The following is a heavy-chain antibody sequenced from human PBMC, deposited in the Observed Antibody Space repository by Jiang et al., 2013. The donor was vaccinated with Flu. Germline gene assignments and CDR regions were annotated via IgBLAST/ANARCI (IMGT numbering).Heavy chain of an antibody. CDR2: INPNSGGT. Sequence: VQLVESGAEVKKTGASVKVSCKASEYIFTGYYIHWVRQAPGQGLEWMGRINPNSGGTNYAQRFQGRVTMTRDTSISTAYMELSRLRSDDTAVYYCARERGYCSGGSCWGFDYWGQGTLVTVSS. V-gene: IGHV1-2*06. CDR3: ARERGYCSGGSCWGFDY. CDR1: EYIFTGYY. D-gene: IGHD2-15*01. J-gene: IGHJ4*02.